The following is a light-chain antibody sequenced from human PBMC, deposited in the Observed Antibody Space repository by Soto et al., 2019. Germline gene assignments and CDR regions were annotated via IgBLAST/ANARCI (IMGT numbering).Light chain of an antibody. J-gene: IGLJ3*02. V-gene: IGLV1-51*01. CDR2: ANI. Sequence: QSVLPQPPSVSAAPGQRVTISCSGSTSNILNNFVSWYQHVPGRAPKLLIYANIKRPSGIPDRFSGSKPGTSATLGITGLQTEDEADYYCATWDTSLSAVVFGGGTKLTVL. CDR3: ATWDTSLSAVV. CDR1: TSNILNNF.